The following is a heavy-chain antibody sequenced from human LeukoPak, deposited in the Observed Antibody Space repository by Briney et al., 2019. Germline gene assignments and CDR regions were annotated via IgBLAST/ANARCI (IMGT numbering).Heavy chain of an antibody. CDR1: GFTFGDYA. D-gene: IGHD6-13*01. CDR2: IRSKAYGGTT. CDR3: TRDRYSSRVRDDFDY. Sequence: SLTLSCTASGFTFGDYAMSWVRPAPGKGREWVVFIRSKAYGGTTEYAASVKGRFTISRDDSKSIAYLQMNSLKTEDTAVYYCTRDRYSSRVRDDFDYWGQGTLVTVSS. J-gene: IGHJ4*02. V-gene: IGHV3-49*04.